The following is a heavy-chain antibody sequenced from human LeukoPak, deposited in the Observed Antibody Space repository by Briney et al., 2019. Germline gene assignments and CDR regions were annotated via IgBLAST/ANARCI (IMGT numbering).Heavy chain of an antibody. CDR3: ARKENVYYYFDY. CDR1: GYSITSSSW. J-gene: IGHJ4*02. V-gene: IGHV4-28*01. Sequence: SETRSLTCAVSGYSITSSSWWGWIRQPPGKGLEWIGYIYHSGTTYYNPSLQSRVTMSVDTSKNQFSLKLSSVTAVDTAVYYCARKENVYYYFDYWGQGTLVTVSS. D-gene: IGHD3-10*01. CDR2: IYHSGTT.